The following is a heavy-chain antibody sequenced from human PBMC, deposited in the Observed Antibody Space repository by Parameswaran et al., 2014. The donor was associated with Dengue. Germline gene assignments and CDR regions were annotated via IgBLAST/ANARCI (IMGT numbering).Heavy chain of an antibody. D-gene: IGHD2-15*01. J-gene: IGHJ6*02. CDR3: ATAAPGCSGGSCETRDYYYYGMDV. Sequence: WVRQAPGQGLEWMGGFDPEDGETIYAQKFQGRVTMTEDTSTDTAYMELSSLRSEDTAVYYCATAAPGCSGGSCETRDYYYYGMDVWGQGTTVTVSS. V-gene: IGHV1-24*01. CDR2: FDPEDGET.